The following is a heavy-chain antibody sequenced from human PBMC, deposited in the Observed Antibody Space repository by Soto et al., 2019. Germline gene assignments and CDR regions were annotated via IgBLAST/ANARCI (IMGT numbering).Heavy chain of an antibody. CDR3: AKDGRWLQLQGFYFGMDV. Sequence: GGSLRLSCAASGFTFSSYGMHWVRQAPGKGLEWVAVISYDGSNKYYADSVKGRFTISRDNSKNTLYLQMNSLRAEDTAVYYCAKDGRWLQLQGFYFGMDVWGQGTTVTVCS. J-gene: IGHJ6*02. D-gene: IGHD1-1*01. CDR2: ISYDGSNK. CDR1: GFTFSSYG. V-gene: IGHV3-30*18.